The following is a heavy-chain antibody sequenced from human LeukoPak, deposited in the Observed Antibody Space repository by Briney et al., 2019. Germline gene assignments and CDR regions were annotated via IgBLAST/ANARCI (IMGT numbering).Heavy chain of an antibody. V-gene: IGHV3-23*01. Sequence: PGGSLRLSCAASGFTFSSYAMSWVRQAPGKGLEWVSAISGSGGSTYYADSVKGRFTISRDNSKNTLYLQMNSLRAEDTAVYYCAKEGQISPFAMIVVVNWFDPWGQGTLVTVSS. CDR1: GFTFSSYA. CDR2: ISGSGGST. D-gene: IGHD3-22*01. J-gene: IGHJ5*02. CDR3: AKEGQISPFAMIVVVNWFDP.